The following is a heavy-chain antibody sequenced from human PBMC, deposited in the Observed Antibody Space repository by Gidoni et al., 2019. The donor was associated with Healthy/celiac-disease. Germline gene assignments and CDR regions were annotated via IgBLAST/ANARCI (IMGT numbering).Heavy chain of an antibody. CDR3: ACTGITGTLGSWFDP. J-gene: IGHJ5*02. V-gene: IGHV3-74*01. D-gene: IGHD1-7*01. Sequence: EVQLVESGGGLVQPGGSLRLSCAASGFTFSSYWMHWVRQAPGKGLVWVSRINSDGSSTSYADSVKGRFTISRDNAKNTLYLQMNSLRAEDTAVYYCACTGITGTLGSWFDPWGQGTLVTVSS. CDR2: INSDGSST. CDR1: GFTFSSYW.